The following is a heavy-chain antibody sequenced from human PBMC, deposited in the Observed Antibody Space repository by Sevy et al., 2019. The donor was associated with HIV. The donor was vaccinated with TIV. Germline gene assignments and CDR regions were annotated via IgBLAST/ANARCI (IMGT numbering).Heavy chain of an antibody. Sequence: GGSLRLSCAASGFTFSDYSMNWVRQAPGKGLEWVSSISSSSRYKFYGDSVKGRFTVSRDNGKNSLYLQMNSLRAEDTAVYYCARASYRVTYMAGSPVFWGQGTMVTVSS. CDR3: ARASYRVTYMAGSPVF. J-gene: IGHJ3*01. D-gene: IGHD3-16*01. CDR2: ISSSSRYK. CDR1: GFTFSDYS. V-gene: IGHV3-21*06.